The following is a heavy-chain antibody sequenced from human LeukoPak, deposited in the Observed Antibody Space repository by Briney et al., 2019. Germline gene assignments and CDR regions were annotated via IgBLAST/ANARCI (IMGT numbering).Heavy chain of an antibody. V-gene: IGHV1-69*06. CDR1: GGTFSSYA. Sequence: VASVKVSCKASGGTFSSYAISWVRQAPGQGLEWMGGIIPIFGTANYAQKFQGRVTITADKSTSTAYMELSSLRSEDTAVYYCARLEETDYFDYWGQGTLVTVSS. J-gene: IGHJ4*02. CDR2: IIPIFGTA. CDR3: ARLEETDYFDY.